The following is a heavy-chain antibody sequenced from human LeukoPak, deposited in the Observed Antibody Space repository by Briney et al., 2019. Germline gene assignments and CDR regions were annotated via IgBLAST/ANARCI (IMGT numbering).Heavy chain of an antibody. D-gene: IGHD6-13*01. CDR1: GGSISSYY. CDR3: ARIGAAAGTIDY. V-gene: IGHV4-59*01. J-gene: IGHJ4*02. Sequence: SETLSLTCTVSGGSISSYYWSWIRQPPGKGLEWIGYIYYSGSTDYNPSLKSRVTISVDTSKNQFSLKLSSVTAAVTAVYYCARIGAAAGTIDYWGQGTLVTVSS. CDR2: IYYSGST.